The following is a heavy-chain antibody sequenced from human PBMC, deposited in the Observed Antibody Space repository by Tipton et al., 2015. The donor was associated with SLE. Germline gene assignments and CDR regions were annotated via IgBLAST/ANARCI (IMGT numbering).Heavy chain of an antibody. CDR2: IYYSGST. CDR1: GGSISTYF. D-gene: IGHD4-17*01. V-gene: IGHV4-59*08. Sequence: TLSLTCTVSGGSISTYFWSWIRQPPGKGLEWIGYIYYSGSTHYNPSLRSRVTMSVDTSKNQFSLKLTSVTAADTAVYYCARLPLYGDYDYWGQGTLVIVSS. J-gene: IGHJ4*02. CDR3: ARLPLYGDYDY.